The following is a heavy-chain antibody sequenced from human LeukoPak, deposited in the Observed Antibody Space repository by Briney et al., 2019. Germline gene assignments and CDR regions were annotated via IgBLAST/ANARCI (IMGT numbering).Heavy chain of an antibody. CDR1: GFTFSSYE. Sequence: PGGSLRLSCAASGFTFSSYEMNWVRQAPGKGLEWVSYVSSSGSTIYYADSVKGRFTISRDNAKNSLYLQMNSLRAEDTAVYHCARDPCYDFWSGYYTPWDYYYYYGMDVWGEGTTVTVSS. V-gene: IGHV3-48*03. CDR2: VSSSGSTI. CDR3: ARDPCYDFWSGYYTPWDYYYYYGMDV. D-gene: IGHD3-3*01. J-gene: IGHJ6*04.